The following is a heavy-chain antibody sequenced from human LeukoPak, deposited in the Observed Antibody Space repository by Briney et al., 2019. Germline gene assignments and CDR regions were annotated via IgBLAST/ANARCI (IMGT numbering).Heavy chain of an antibody. CDR3: ALVVTRTISGSYYEPLDY. J-gene: IGHJ4*02. CDR1: GFTFSSYW. V-gene: IGHV3-7*01. Sequence: PGGSLRLSCAASGFTFSSYWMSWVRQAPGKGLEWVANIKQDGSEKYYVDSVKGRFTISRDNAKNSLYLQMNSLRAEDTAVYYCALVVTRTISGSYYEPLDYWGQGTLVTVSS. D-gene: IGHD3-10*01. CDR2: IKQDGSEK.